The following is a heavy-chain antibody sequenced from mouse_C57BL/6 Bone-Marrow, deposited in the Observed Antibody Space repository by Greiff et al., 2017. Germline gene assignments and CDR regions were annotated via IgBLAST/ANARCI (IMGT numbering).Heavy chain of an antibody. J-gene: IGHJ3*01. CDR2: ISNGGGST. D-gene: IGHD3-2*02. V-gene: IGHV5-12*01. Sequence: EVMLVESGGGLVQPGGSLKLSCAASGFTFSDYYMYWVRQTPEKRLEWVAYISNGGGSTYYPDTVKGRFTISRDNAKNTLYLQMSRLKSEDTAMYYCARHERGSSGPWFAYWGQGTLVTVSA. CDR1: GFTFSDYY. CDR3: ARHERGSSGPWFAY.